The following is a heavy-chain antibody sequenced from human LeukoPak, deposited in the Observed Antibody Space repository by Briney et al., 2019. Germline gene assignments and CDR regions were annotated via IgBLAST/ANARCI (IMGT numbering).Heavy chain of an antibody. CDR3: ARGDYYDSSGYYSPFGY. J-gene: IGHJ4*02. V-gene: IGHV1-69*05. CDR1: GGTFSSYA. Sequence: ASVKVSCKASGGTFSSYAMIWVRQAPGQGLEWMGGIIPIFGTANYAQKFQGRVTITTDESTSTAYMELSSLRSEDTAVYYCARGDYYDSSGYYSPFGYWGQGILVTVSS. CDR2: IIPIFGTA. D-gene: IGHD3-22*01.